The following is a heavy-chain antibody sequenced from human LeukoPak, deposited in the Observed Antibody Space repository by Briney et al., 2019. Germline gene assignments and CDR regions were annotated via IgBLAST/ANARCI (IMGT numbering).Heavy chain of an antibody. V-gene: IGHV1-18*01. CDR2: ISAYDGNT. D-gene: IGHD3-9*01. CDR1: GYTFTSYG. CDR3: ARDRVYDILTGYDNWFDP. J-gene: IGHJ5*02. Sequence: SVKVSCKASGYTFTSYGISWVRQAPGQGLEWMGWISAYDGNTNYAQKLQGRVTMTTDTSTSTAYMELRSLRSDDTAVYYCARDRVYDILTGYDNWFDPWGQGTLVTVSS.